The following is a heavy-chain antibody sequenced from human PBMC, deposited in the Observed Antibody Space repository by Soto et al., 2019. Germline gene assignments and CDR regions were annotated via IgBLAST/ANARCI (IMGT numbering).Heavy chain of an antibody. Sequence: QVQLVQSGAEVKRPGASVKVSCRASGYTFTDFFLHWVRQAPGQGREWMGWINPNSGDTNYAQNFQGLVTMTRDSSISTAYMEVSRLTSADTALYYCARGPRVSGRYTSDFWGQGTLVTVSS. CDR3: ARGPRVSGRYTSDF. CDR2: INPNSGDT. J-gene: IGHJ4*02. CDR1: GYTFTDFF. D-gene: IGHD6-19*01. V-gene: IGHV1-2*04.